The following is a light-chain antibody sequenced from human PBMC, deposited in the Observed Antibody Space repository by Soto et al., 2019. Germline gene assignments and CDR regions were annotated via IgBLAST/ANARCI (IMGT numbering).Light chain of an antibody. J-gene: IGLJ2*01. CDR3: SAYAGSSTWV. CDR1: SSDVGGYNY. CDR2: EVY. V-gene: IGLV2-8*01. Sequence: QSALTQPPSASGSPGQSVTFSCTGPSSDVGGYNYVSWYQQYPGKAPKLMIYEVYKRHSGVPDRFSGSKAGNTASLTVSGLQPEDEADYYCSAYAGSSTWVFGGGTKLTVL.